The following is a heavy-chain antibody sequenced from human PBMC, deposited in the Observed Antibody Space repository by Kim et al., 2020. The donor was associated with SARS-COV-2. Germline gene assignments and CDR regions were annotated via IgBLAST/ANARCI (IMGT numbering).Heavy chain of an antibody. CDR2: IRSKVYGGTT. CDR1: GFTIGDYV. V-gene: IGHV3-49*04. D-gene: IGHD3-16*02. Sequence: GGSLRLSCTASGFTIGDYVMTWVRQAPGKGLEWVGFIRSKVYGGTTEYAASARGRFTISRDDSKNIAYLQMNSLSTEDTAMYYCTRASDYVWGNYRYFYFDYWGQGILVTVSS. CDR3: TRASDYVWGNYRYFYFDY. J-gene: IGHJ4*02.